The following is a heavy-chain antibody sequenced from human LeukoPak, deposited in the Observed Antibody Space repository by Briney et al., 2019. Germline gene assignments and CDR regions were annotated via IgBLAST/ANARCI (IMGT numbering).Heavy chain of an antibody. V-gene: IGHV3-23*01. Sequence: SGGSLRLSCAASGFTFSSYAMSWVRQAPGKGLEWVSAISGSGGSTYYADSVKGRFTISRDNSKNTLYLQMNSLRAEDTAVYYCAKLGLGYCSGGSCYAGFDYWGQGTLVTVSS. CDR2: ISGSGGST. CDR1: GFTFSSYA. CDR3: AKLGLGYCSGGSCYAGFDY. J-gene: IGHJ4*02. D-gene: IGHD2-15*01.